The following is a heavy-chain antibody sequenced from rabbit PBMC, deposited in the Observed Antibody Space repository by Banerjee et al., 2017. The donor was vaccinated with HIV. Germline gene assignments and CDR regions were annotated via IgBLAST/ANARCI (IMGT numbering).Heavy chain of an antibody. V-gene: IGHV1S43*01. Sequence: QEQLEESGGDLVKPEGSLTLSCKASGIDFSTYYYMCWVRQAPGKGLELIACIYTDSDGTWYASWVNGRFTITRSTSLNTVDLKMTSLTVADTATYLCARDLAGVIGWNFGLWGPGTLV. D-gene: IGHD4-1*01. CDR1: GIDFSTYYY. CDR2: IYTDSDGT. J-gene: IGHJ6*01. CDR3: ARDLAGVIGWNFGL.